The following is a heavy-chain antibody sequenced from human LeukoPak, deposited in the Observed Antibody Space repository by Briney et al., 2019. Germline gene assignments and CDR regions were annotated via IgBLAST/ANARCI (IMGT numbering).Heavy chain of an antibody. CDR3: TTNRGYY. CDR1: GLTFSSYW. J-gene: IGHJ4*02. D-gene: IGHD7-27*01. V-gene: IGHV3-49*03. Sequence: GGSLRLSCAASGLTFSSYWMSWFRQAPGKGLEWVGFIRSKAYGGTTEYAASVKGRFTISRDDSKGIAYLQMNSLKTEDTAVYYCTTNRGYYWGQGTLVTVSS. CDR2: IRSKAYGGTT.